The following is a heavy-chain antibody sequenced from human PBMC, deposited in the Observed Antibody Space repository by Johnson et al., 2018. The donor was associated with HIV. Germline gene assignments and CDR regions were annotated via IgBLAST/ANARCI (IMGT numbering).Heavy chain of an antibody. D-gene: IGHD3-22*01. V-gene: IGHV3-30*19. CDR2: ISYEGSNK. CDR1: GLTFSNYG. Sequence: QVQLVESGGGLVQPGRSLRLSCAVSGLTFSNYGMHWVRQAPGKGLEWVAVISYEGSNKYYAASVKGRFSISRDNSKNTLYLQMNSLKPEDTAVYYCARELGEDDYYDSGVDAFDIWGQGTMVTVSS. CDR3: ARELGEDDYYDSGVDAFDI. J-gene: IGHJ3*02.